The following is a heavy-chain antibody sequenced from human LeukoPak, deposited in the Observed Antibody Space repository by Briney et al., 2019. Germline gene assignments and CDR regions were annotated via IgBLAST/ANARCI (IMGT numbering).Heavy chain of an antibody. D-gene: IGHD1-26*01. CDR1: GFTFSSYE. J-gene: IGHJ4*02. V-gene: IGHV3-48*03. CDR3: ARRPRGSDY. Sequence: GGSLRLSCAASGFTFSSYEMNWVRQAPGTGLEWVSYISSSGSTIYYADSVKGRFTISRDNAKNSLYLQMNSLRAEDTAVYYCARRPRGSDYWGQGTLVTVSS. CDR2: ISSSGSTI.